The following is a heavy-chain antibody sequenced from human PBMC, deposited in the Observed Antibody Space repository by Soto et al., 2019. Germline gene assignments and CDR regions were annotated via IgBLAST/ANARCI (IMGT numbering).Heavy chain of an antibody. CDR1: GYTFTSYG. D-gene: IGHD2-21*02. CDR2: ISAYNGNT. J-gene: IGHJ5*02. CDR3: ARNKDDIVVVTPFDP. V-gene: IGHV1-18*04. Sequence: VASVKVSCKASGYTFTSYGISWVRQAPGQGLEWMGWISAYNGNTNYAQKLQGRVTMTTDTSTSTAYMELRSLRSDDTAVYYCARNKDDIVVVTPFDPWGQGTLVTVSS.